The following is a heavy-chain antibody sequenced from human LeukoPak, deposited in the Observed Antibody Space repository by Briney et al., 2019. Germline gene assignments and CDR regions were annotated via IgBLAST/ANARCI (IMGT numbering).Heavy chain of an antibody. J-gene: IGHJ3*02. Sequence: PGGSLRLSCAASGFTFSSYGMHWVRQAPGKGLEWVAVISYDGSNKYYADSVKGRFTISRDNSKNTLYLQMNSLRAEDTAVYYCARPRVVRSPSGAFDIWGQGTMVTVSS. CDR3: ARPRVVRSPSGAFDI. CDR1: GFTFSSYG. CDR2: ISYDGSNK. V-gene: IGHV3-30*03. D-gene: IGHD3-10*01.